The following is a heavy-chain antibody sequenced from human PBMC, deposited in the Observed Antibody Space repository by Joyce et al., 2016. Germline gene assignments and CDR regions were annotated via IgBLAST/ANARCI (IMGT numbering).Heavy chain of an antibody. V-gene: IGHV3-48*02. CDR2: ITRSSSTR. CDR3: ARDSIGYCTSTSCRDYYYYYMDV. CDR1: GFTFSSYS. D-gene: IGHD2-2*03. Sequence: EVQLVESGGGLVQPGGSLRLSCAASGFTFSSYSMNWVRQAPGKGLEWVSYITRSSSTRYYTDSVKGRFTISRDNAKNSLYLQMNSLRDEDTAVYYCARDSIGYCTSTSCRDYYYYYMDVWGKGTTVTVSS. J-gene: IGHJ6*03.